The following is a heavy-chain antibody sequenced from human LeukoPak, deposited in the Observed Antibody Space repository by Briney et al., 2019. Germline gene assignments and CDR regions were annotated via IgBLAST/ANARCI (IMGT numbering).Heavy chain of an antibody. CDR3: ARHWETSSWYVDY. CDR1: GGSISSYY. CDR2: IYYSGST. D-gene: IGHD6-13*01. Sequence: SETLSLTCTVSGGSISSYYWSWIRQPPGKGLEWMGYIYYSGSTNYNPSLKSRVTISVDTSKNQLSLKLSSVTAADTAVYYCARHWETSSWYVDYWGQGTLVTVSS. V-gene: IGHV4-59*08. J-gene: IGHJ4*02.